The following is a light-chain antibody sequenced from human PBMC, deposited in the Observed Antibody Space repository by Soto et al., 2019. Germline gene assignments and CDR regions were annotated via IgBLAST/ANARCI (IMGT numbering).Light chain of an antibody. Sequence: QSALTQPPSASGSPGQSVTISCTGTSSDIGGYNYVSWYQQHPGTAPKLMIYEVSQRPSGVPDRFSGSKSGNTASLTVSGLQAEDEADYYCSSYAGSNNFVVFGGGTKLPS. CDR3: SSYAGSNNFVV. V-gene: IGLV2-8*01. CDR1: SSDIGGYNY. CDR2: EVS. J-gene: IGLJ2*01.